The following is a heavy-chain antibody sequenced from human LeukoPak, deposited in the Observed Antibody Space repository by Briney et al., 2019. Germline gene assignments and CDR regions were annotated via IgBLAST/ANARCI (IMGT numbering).Heavy chain of an antibody. CDR2: IYTSGST. CDR1: GGSFSGYY. Sequence: PSETLSLTCAVYGGSFSGYYWSWIRQPAGKGLEWIGRIYTSGSTNYNPSLKSRVTMSVDTSKNQFSLKLSSVTAADTAVYYCARSLVPHYYYYYMDVWGKGTTVTVSS. J-gene: IGHJ6*03. D-gene: IGHD6-6*01. V-gene: IGHV4-59*10. CDR3: ARSLVPHYYYYYMDV.